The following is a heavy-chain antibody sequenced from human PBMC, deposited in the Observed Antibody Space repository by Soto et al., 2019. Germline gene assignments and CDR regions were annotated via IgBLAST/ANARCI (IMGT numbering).Heavy chain of an antibody. Sequence: ASVKVSCKASGYTFTSSGISWVRQAPGQGLEWMGWISLYNGKTDYSQRLQDRVTMTTDTSTSTAYLELRSLRSDDTGVFFCARGFYYDSSGASPYYFDYWGPGTLVTVSS. CDR2: ISLYNGKT. V-gene: IGHV1-18*01. D-gene: IGHD3-22*01. CDR3: ARGFYYDSSGASPYYFDY. CDR1: GYTFTSSG. J-gene: IGHJ4*02.